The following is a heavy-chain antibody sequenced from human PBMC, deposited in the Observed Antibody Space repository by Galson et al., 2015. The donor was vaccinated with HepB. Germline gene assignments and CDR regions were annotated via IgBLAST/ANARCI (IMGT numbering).Heavy chain of an antibody. CDR3: TRDQGYYDFWSGYYNWFDP. V-gene: IGHV1-46*03. CDR1: GYTFTNYY. Sequence: SVKVSCKASGYTFTNYYVHWVRQAPGQGLEWMGIINPSGGRTRYAQKFQGRVTMTRDTSTRTVYMELSSLRFEDTAVYYCTRDQGYYDFWSGYYNWFDPWGQGTLVTVSS. J-gene: IGHJ5*02. D-gene: IGHD3-3*01. CDR2: INPSGGRT.